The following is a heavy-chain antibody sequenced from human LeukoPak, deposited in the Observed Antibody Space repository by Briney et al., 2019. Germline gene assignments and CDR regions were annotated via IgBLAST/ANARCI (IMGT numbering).Heavy chain of an antibody. CDR3: ARRGLNRQNFDY. CDR2: IHYSGST. V-gene: IGHV4-59*08. CDR1: DDSINKNY. J-gene: IGHJ4*02. Sequence: PSETLSLTCTVSDDSINKNYWSWIRQPPGKELECIGYIHYSGSTNYNPSLKSRVTISIDTSKNQFSLKLNSVTAADTAVYYCARRGLNRQNFDYWGQGTLVTVSS. D-gene: IGHD3-16*01.